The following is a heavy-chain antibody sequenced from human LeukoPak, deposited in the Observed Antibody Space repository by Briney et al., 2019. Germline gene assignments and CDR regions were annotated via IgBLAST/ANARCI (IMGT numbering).Heavy chain of an antibody. D-gene: IGHD3-16*02. CDR2: IKQDGSDK. CDR1: GFTFSTYW. Sequence: GGSLRLSCAASGFTFSTYWMSWVRQAPGKGLEWVANIKQDGSDKFYADSMKGRFTISRDNAKKSVYLQMDSLRVEDTAVYYCTRDYRGKDVWGRGTTVTVSS. V-gene: IGHV3-7*01. CDR3: TRDYRGKDV. J-gene: IGHJ6*02.